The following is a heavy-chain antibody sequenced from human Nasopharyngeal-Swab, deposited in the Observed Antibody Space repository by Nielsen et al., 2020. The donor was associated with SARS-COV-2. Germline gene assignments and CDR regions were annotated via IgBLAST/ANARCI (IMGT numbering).Heavy chain of an antibody. D-gene: IGHD3-3*01. CDR3: ARAWRGFSI. CDR1: GFTFSYYW. Sequence: GESLKISCAASGFTFSYYWMSWLRQAPGKGLEWVANIKADGSETSYVDSVKGRFTISRDNAKNSLYLQMNSLRAEDTAVYFCARAWRGFSIWGQGTMVTVSS. V-gene: IGHV3-7*01. CDR2: IKADGSET. J-gene: IGHJ3*02.